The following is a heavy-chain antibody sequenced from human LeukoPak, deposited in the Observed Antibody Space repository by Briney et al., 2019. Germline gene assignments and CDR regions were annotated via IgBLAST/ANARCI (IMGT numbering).Heavy chain of an antibody. Sequence: ASVKVSCKLSGDTLTELSMHWVRQSPGKGLEWMGGFVPEDGETIYAQKFQGRVTMTEDTSTDTAYMELSSLRSDDTAVYFCATLPRGHLFDSWGQGTMVTVSS. V-gene: IGHV1-24*01. CDR1: GDTLTELS. CDR3: ATLPRGHLFDS. CDR2: FVPEDGET. D-gene: IGHD3-9*01. J-gene: IGHJ3*01.